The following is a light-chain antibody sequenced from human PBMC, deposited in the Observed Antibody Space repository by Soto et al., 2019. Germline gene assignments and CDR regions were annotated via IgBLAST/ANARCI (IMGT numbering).Light chain of an antibody. Sequence: DIQMTQSPSSLSASVEDRVIITCRASQSISNHLNWYQQKPGKAPKLLIFAASSLQSGDPSRFSGSRSGPDFTLTISSLQPEDFATYYCQQSYSSPPTLGQGTKVDIK. CDR2: AAS. J-gene: IGKJ1*01. V-gene: IGKV1-39*01. CDR3: QQSYSSPPT. CDR1: QSISNH.